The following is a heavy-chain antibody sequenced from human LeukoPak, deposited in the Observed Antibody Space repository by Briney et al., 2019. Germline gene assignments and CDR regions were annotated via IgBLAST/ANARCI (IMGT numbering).Heavy chain of an antibody. Sequence: GGSLRLSCAASGFTFSSYAMSWVRQAPGKGLEWVSAISGSGGSTYYADSVKGRFTISRDNSKNTLYLQMDSLRAEDTAVYYCAKQFGGAAAGTGDYWGQGTLVTVSS. CDR2: ISGSGGST. J-gene: IGHJ4*02. D-gene: IGHD6-13*01. V-gene: IGHV3-23*01. CDR1: GFTFSSYA. CDR3: AKQFGGAAAGTGDY.